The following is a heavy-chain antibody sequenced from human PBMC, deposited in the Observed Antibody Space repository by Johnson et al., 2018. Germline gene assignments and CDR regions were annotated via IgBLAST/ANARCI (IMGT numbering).Heavy chain of an antibody. CDR1: GGTFSDYA. CDR2: IIPIFGSA. D-gene: IGHD6-19*01. V-gene: IGHV1-69*18. CDR3: AGAGGVSSSWYPLDP. Sequence: VQLVETGAEVKKPGSSVKVSCKASGGTFSDYAISWVRQAPGQGLEWMGTIIPIFGSANYAQKFQAKVTITADESASTAYMELSSLTSGDAAMYYCAGAGGVSSSWYPLDPWGQGTLGTVA. J-gene: IGHJ5*02.